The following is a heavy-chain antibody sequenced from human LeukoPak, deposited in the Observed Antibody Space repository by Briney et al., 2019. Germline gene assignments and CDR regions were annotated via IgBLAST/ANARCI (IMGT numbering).Heavy chain of an antibody. J-gene: IGHJ4*02. CDR2: IIPIFGTA. CDR1: GCTCSSYA. Sequence: ASVKVSCKASGCTCSSYAISWVRQATGQGLEWMGGIIPIFGTANYAQKFQGRVTITTDESTSTAYMELSSLRSEDTAVYYGARGEPGYSYVTHYWGQRTLVTASS. V-gene: IGHV1-69*05. D-gene: IGHD5-18*01. CDR3: ARGEPGYSYVTHY.